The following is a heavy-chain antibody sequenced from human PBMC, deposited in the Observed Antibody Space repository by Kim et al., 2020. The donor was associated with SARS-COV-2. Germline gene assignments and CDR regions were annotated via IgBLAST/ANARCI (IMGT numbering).Heavy chain of an antibody. CDR3: AKGPVGSSWYSLSFADY. J-gene: IGHJ4*02. D-gene: IGHD6-13*01. Sequence: VKGRSTSSRDNSKTTLYLQMNSLRAEDTAVYYCAKGPVGSSWYSLSFADYWGQGTLVTVSS. V-gene: IGHV3-23*01.